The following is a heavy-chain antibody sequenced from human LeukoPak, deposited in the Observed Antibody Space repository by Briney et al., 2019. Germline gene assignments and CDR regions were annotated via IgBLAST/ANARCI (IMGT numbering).Heavy chain of an antibody. Sequence: SETLSLTCAVFGYSISSGYYWGWIRQPPGKGLEWIGSIYHSGSTYYNRSLKSRATIQLDTSTNQSSLKRSSVTAADTAVYYCARARRAGDDVDYWGEGTLVTVSS. D-gene: IGHD7-27*01. J-gene: IGHJ4*02. V-gene: IGHV4-38-2*01. CDR1: GYSISSGYY. CDR2: IYHSGST. CDR3: ARARRAGDDVDY.